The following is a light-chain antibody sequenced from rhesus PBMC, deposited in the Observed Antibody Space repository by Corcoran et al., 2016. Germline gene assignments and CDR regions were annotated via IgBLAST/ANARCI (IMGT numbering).Light chain of an antibody. V-gene: IGKV1-33*01. CDR3: QQRNSYPYS. CDR1: QGISNA. Sequence: DIHMTQSPSSLSASVGDKVTITCRASQGISNALAWYQQQPGKAPKLLIYAASNLQSGVPSRFSGSGSVTDFTLTISSLQPEDFAFYYCQQRNSYPYSFGQGTKVEIK. CDR2: AAS. J-gene: IGKJ2*01.